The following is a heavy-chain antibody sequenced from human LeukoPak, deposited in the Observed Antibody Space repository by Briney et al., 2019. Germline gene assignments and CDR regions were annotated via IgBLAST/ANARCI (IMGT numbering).Heavy chain of an antibody. V-gene: IGHV3-43D*04. CDR3: AKDQTMDF. Sequence: GGFLRLSCTASGFTFDDYAMRWVRQAPGKALEWVSLISWDGGSTYYADSVKGRFTISRDNTKNSLFLEMNSLRVEDTALYYCAKDQTMDFWGQGTLVTVSS. J-gene: IGHJ4*02. CDR1: GFTFDDYA. CDR2: ISWDGGST.